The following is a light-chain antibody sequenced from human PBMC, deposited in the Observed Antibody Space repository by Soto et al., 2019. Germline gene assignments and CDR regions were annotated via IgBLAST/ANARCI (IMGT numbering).Light chain of an antibody. CDR1: QSVSSN. CDR3: QQYNTGQGT. V-gene: IGKV3-15*01. Sequence: EIVMTQSPATLSVSPGERATLSCRASQSVSSNLAWYQQKPGQAPRPLIYGASTRATGIPARFSGSGSGTEFTLTISSLQSEDFAVYYCQQYNTGQGTFGQGTKVEIK. J-gene: IGKJ1*01. CDR2: GAS.